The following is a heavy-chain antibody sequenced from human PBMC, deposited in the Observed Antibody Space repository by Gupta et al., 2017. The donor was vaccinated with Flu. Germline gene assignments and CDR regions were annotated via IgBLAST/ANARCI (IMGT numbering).Heavy chain of an antibody. V-gene: IGHV1-18*01. J-gene: IGHJ6*02. CDR3: ARDDSRPHRKLQFSNYYYYGMDV. CDR1: GYTFTSYG. D-gene: IGHD4-4*01. Sequence: QVQLVQSGAEVKKPGASVKVSCKASGYTFTSYGISWVRQAPGQGLEWMGWISAYNGNTNYAQKLQGRVTMTTDTSTSTAYMELRSLRSDDTAVYYCARDDSRPHRKLQFSNYYYYGMDVWGQGTTVTVSS. CDR2: ISAYNGNT.